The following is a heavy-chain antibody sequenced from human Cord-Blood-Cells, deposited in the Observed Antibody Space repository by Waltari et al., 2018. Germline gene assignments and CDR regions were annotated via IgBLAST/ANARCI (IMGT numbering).Heavy chain of an antibody. CDR1: GFTFSSYG. CDR3: AKDRRWYFDL. V-gene: IGHV3-30*18. J-gene: IGHJ2*01. Sequence: QVQLVESGGGVVQPGRSLRLSCAASGFTFSSYGMHWVRQAPGTGLEWVAVISYDGSNKYYADSVKGRFTISRDNSKNTLYLQMNSLRAEDTAVYYCAKDRRWYFDLWGRGTLVTVSS. CDR2: ISYDGSNK.